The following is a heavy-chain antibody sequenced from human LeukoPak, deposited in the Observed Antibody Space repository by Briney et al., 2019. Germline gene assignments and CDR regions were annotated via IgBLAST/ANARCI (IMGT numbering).Heavy chain of an antibody. Sequence: PSETLSLTCTVSGGSISYYYWSWIRQPPGKGLEWIGYVYYSGSTSYNPSLKSRVTIPLDTSKHQFSLKLNSVTAADTAAYYCARHAYCGGDCFGGAFEIWGQGTMVTVSS. CDR2: VYYSGST. CDR3: ARHAYCGGDCFGGAFEI. D-gene: IGHD2-21*02. CDR1: GGSISYYY. V-gene: IGHV4-59*08. J-gene: IGHJ3*02.